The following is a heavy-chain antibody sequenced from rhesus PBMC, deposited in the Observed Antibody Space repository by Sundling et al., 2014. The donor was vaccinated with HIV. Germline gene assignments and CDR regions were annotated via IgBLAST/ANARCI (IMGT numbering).Heavy chain of an antibody. V-gene: IGHV3-103*01. CDR3: AKCVAAVAPSFDF. CDR2: INSGGGHA. D-gene: IGHD2-33*01. CDR1: GFSFNTNA. Sequence: EVQLVETGGGLVQPGGSLKLSCAASGFSFNTNAMSWVRQAPGKGLEWVSAINSGGGHAYYADSVKGRFTISRDNSKNTLSLEMNSLRAEDTAIYYCAKCVAAVAPSFDFWGRGILVTVSS. J-gene: IGHJ4*01.